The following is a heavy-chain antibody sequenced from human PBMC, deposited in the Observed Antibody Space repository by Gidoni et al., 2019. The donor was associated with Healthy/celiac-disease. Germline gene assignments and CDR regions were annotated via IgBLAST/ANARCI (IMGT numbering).Heavy chain of an antibody. CDR1: RFSISTSGMC. D-gene: IGHD3-10*01. J-gene: IGHJ6*02. V-gene: IGHV2-70*01. CDR2: IDWDDDK. CDR3: TRIAGGYYDGSGSDYYYYTGMNI. Sequence: QVTLRESGPALVKPTPTLTLTCTSSRFSISTSGMCVSWIRQPPGKSLEWLALIDWDDDKYYTTSLKTRLTISRDTSKNQVVLTMTNMDLVDTATYYCTRIAGGYYDGSGSDYYYYTGMNIGGQGTTVTVS.